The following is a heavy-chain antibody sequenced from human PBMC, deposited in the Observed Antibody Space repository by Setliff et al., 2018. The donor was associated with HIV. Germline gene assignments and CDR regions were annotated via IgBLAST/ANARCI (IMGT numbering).Heavy chain of an antibody. CDR2: IIPIFGTA. Sequence: ASVKVSCKASGGTFSSYAISWVRQAPEQGLEWMGGIIPIFGTANYAQKFQGRVTITTDESTSTAYMELSSLRSEDTAVYYCARGEAGYVIYWGQGTLVTVSS. V-gene: IGHV1-69*05. D-gene: IGHD5-12*01. CDR3: ARGEAGYVIY. CDR1: GGTFSSYA. J-gene: IGHJ4*02.